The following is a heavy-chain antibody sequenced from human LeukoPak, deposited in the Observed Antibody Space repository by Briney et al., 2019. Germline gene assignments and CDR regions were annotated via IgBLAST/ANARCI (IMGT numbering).Heavy chain of an antibody. J-gene: IGHJ4*02. CDR2: ISYDGSNK. V-gene: IGHV3-30*18. CDR1: GFTFSSYG. CDR3: AKGYCSGGSCYSLFYYFDY. Sequence: GRSLRLSCAASGFTFSSYGMHWVRQAPGKGLGWVAVISYDGSNKYYADSVKGRFTISRDNSKNTLYLQMNSLRAEDTAVYYCAKGYCSGGSCYSLFYYFDYWGQGTLVTVSS. D-gene: IGHD2-15*01.